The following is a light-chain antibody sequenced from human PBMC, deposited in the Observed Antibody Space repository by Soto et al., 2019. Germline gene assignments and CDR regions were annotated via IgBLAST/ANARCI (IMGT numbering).Light chain of an antibody. CDR1: QTVNRY. CDR2: DLS. Sequence: IVLTQSPATLSLSPGERATLSCRASQTVNRYLAWYQQKPGQAPRLLIYDLSNRAIDIPARFSGSGAGTDFSLTISSLEPEDFAVYSCQQLSNSLTFGGVTKVKIK. V-gene: IGKV3D-11*02. CDR3: QQLSNSLT. J-gene: IGKJ4*01.